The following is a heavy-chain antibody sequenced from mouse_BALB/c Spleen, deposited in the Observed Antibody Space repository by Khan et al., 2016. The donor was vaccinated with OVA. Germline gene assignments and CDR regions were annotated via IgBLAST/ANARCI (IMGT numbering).Heavy chain of an antibody. V-gene: IGHV5-17*02. CDR2: ISGDSSTI. D-gene: IGHD1-1*01. J-gene: IGHJ2*01. Sequence: EVQLVESEGGLVQPGGSRKLSCAASGFTFSSYGMHWVRQAPEKGLEWVAYISGDSSTIYYADTVKGRFTISRDNPKNTLFLQMTSLMSEDTARYHCATSYFYGYYFDYWGPGTTLTVSS. CDR1: GFTFSSYG. CDR3: ATSYFYGYYFDY.